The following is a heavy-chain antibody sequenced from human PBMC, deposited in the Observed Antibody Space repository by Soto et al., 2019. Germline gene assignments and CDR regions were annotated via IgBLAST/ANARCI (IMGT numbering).Heavy chain of an antibody. CDR2: IRPSGEST. D-gene: IGHD6-19*01. CDR1: GFSFSNYA. Sequence: EVQLLESGGGLVQPGGSLRLSCVVSGFSFSNYAMSWVRQVPGKSPVWVAVIRPSGESTLYADFATGRFTISSDNSKSTLYLQLTSLSAEDTAMYYCAKNPRITVAAIFCGQGTLVTVSS. V-gene: IGHV3-23*01. CDR3: AKNPRITVAAIF. J-gene: IGHJ1*01.